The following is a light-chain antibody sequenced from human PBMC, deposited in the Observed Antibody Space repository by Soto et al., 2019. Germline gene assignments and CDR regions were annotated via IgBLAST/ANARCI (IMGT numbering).Light chain of an antibody. CDR3: QQYGSSET. V-gene: IGKV3-20*01. CDR1: QSVSNNY. Sequence: EIVLTQSPGTLSLSPGERATLSCRASQSVSNNYLAWYQQKPGQAPRLLIYGASNRATGIPARFSGSGSGTDFTLTINRLEPEDFAVYYCQQYGSSETFGQGTKVDIK. J-gene: IGKJ2*01. CDR2: GAS.